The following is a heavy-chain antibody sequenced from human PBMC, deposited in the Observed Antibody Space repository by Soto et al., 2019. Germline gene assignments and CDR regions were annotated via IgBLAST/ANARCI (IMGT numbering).Heavy chain of an antibody. CDR3: ASQFDSSGWYYFDY. J-gene: IGHJ4*02. CDR2: INPNSGGT. Sequence: GASVKVSCKASGYTFTGYYMHWVRQAPGQGLEWMGWINPNSGGTNYAQKFQGRVTMTRDTSISTAYMELSRLRSVDTAVYYCASQFDSSGWYYFDYWGQGTLVTVSS. CDR1: GYTFTGYY. V-gene: IGHV1-2*02. D-gene: IGHD6-19*01.